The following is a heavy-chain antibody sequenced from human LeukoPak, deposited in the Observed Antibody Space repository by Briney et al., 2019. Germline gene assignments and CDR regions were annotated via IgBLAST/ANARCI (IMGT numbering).Heavy chain of an antibody. CDR2: ISWNSGNI. Sequence: PGGSLRLSCAASGFTFDDYGMHWVRQAPGGGLEWVSGISWNSGNIVYADSVKGRFTISRDNAKNSLYLQMNSLRPEDTAFYYCVKGATSSWYDWFDPWGQGTLVTVSS. D-gene: IGHD6-13*01. CDR1: GFTFDDYG. J-gene: IGHJ5*02. V-gene: IGHV3-9*01. CDR3: VKGATSSWYDWFDP.